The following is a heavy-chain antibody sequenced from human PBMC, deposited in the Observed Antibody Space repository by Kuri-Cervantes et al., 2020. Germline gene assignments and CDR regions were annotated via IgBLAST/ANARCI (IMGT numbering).Heavy chain of an antibody. CDR1: GFTFDDYA. CDR2: ISWNSGSI. CDR3: AKGLHYDSSGYYYY. Sequence: SLKISCAASGFTFDDYAMHWVRQAPGKGLEWVSGISWNSGSIGYADSVKGRFTISRDNSKNTLYLQMNSLRAEDTAVYYCAKGLHYDSSGYYYYWGQGTLVTVSS. D-gene: IGHD3-22*01. J-gene: IGHJ4*02. V-gene: IGHV3-9*01.